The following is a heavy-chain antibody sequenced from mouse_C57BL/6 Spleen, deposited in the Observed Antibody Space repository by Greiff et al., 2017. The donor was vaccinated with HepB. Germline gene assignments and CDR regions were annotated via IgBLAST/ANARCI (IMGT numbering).Heavy chain of an antibody. V-gene: IGHV2-3*01. D-gene: IGHD2-12*01. CDR3: AIPARPYDGVAMDY. CDR1: GFSLTSYG. Sequence: QVQLKESGPGLVAPSQRLSITCTVSGFSLTSYGVSWVRQPPGKGLEWLGVIWGDGSTNYHSALISRLSISKDNSKIQVFLKLNSLQTDDTATYYCAIPARPYDGVAMDYWGQGASVTVSS. CDR2: IWGDGST. J-gene: IGHJ4*01.